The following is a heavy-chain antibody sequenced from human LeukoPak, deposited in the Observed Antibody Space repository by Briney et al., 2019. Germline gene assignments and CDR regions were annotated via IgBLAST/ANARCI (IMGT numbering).Heavy chain of an antibody. CDR3: AITLYCSSTSCYSYYGMDI. J-gene: IGHJ6*02. CDR2: ISAYNGNT. Sequence: GASVKVPCKASGYTFTSYGISWVRQAPGQGLERMGWISAYNGNTNYAQKLQGRVTMTTDTSTSTAYMELRSLRSDDTAVYYCAITLYCSSTSCYSYYGMDIWGQGTTVTVSS. CDR1: GYTFTSYG. V-gene: IGHV1-18*01. D-gene: IGHD2-2*01.